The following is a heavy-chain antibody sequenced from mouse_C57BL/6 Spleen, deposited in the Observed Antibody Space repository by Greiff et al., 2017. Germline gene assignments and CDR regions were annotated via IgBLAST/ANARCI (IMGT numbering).Heavy chain of an antibody. CDR1: GYAFSSYW. D-gene: IGHD1-1*01. CDR2: IYPGDGDT. V-gene: IGHV1-80*01. J-gene: IGHJ1*03. Sequence: VHLVESGAELVKPGASVKISCKASGYAFSSYWMNWVKQRPGKGLEWIGQIYPGDGDTNYNGKFKGKATLTADKSSSTAYMQLSSLTSEDSAVYFCARQDYYDWYFDVWGTGTTVTVSS. CDR3: ARQDYYDWYFDV.